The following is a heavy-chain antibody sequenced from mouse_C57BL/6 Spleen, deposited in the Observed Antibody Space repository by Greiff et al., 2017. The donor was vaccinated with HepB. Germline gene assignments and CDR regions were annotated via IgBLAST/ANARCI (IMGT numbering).Heavy chain of an antibody. CDR2: IYPRSGNT. Sequence: VQRVESGAELARPGASVKLSCKASGYTFTSYGISWVKQRTGQGLEWNGEIYPRSGNTYYNEKFKGKATLTADKSSSTAYMELRSLTSEDSAVYFCARWLLPYAMDYWGQGTSVTVSS. CDR3: ARWLLPYAMDY. D-gene: IGHD2-3*01. V-gene: IGHV1-81*01. CDR1: GYTFTSYG. J-gene: IGHJ4*01.